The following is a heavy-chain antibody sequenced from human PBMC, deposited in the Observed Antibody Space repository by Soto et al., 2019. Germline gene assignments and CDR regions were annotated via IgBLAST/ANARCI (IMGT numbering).Heavy chain of an antibody. CDR1: GSTFSSYA. Sequence: EVLLWESGGGLGQPGGSLRLSCAASGSTFSSYAMSWVRQAPGKGLEWVSVISGSGDSTYYADSVKGRFTISRDNSKRTRHEPMNSLRAEERDVNHCARELVCCSGGTCFMDGAFDIWGQGTMVTVSS. V-gene: IGHV3-23*01. CDR3: ARELVCCSGGTCFMDGAFDI. J-gene: IGHJ3*02. CDR2: ISGSGDST. D-gene: IGHD2-15*01.